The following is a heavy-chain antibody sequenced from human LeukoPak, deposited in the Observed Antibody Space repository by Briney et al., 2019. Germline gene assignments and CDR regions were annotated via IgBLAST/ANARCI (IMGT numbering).Heavy chain of an antibody. D-gene: IGHD6-13*01. CDR2: ISSSSSYI. V-gene: IGHV3-21*01. CDR1: GFTFSSYS. J-gene: IGHJ4*02. CDR3: ARDAGIAAAGTGDY. Sequence: GGSLRLSCAASGFTFSSYSMNWVRQAPGKGLEWVSSISSSSSYIYYADSVKGRFTISRDNAKNSLYLQMNSLRAEDTAVYYCARDAGIAAAGTGDYWGQGTLVTVSS.